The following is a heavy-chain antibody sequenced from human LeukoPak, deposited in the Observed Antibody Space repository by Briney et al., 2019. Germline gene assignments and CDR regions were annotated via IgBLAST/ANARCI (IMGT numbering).Heavy chain of an antibody. CDR2: MFYSGST. D-gene: IGHD4-23*01. V-gene: IGHV4-59*01. CDR1: GGSISSFY. J-gene: IGHJ4*02. Sequence: SETLSLTCTVSGGSISSFYWSWIRQPPGKGLEWIGYMFYSGSTNYNPSLRSRVTISIDTSKNQFSLKLRSVTVADTAVYYCAKITPGGASFDWWGQGTLVTVSS. CDR3: AKITPGGASFDW.